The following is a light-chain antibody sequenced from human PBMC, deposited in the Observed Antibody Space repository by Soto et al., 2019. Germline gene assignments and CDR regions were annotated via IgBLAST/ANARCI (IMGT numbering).Light chain of an antibody. J-gene: IGLJ1*01. CDR2: GNT. Sequence: QSVLTQPPSVSGAPGQRVTISCTGSSSNIGAGYDVHWYQHLPGTAPKLLIYGNTNRPSGVPDRFSGSKSGTSASLAITGLQAEDEADYYCQSYDNTLSAFFGTGTKVTVL. V-gene: IGLV1-40*01. CDR3: QSYDNTLSAF. CDR1: SSNIGAGYD.